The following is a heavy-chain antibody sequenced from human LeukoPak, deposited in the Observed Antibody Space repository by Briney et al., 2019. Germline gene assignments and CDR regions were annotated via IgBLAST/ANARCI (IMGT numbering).Heavy chain of an antibody. CDR2: ISYDGSNK. CDR1: GFSISTYS. Sequence: PGGSLRLSCAASGFSISTYSMDWVRQAPGKGPEWVAVISYDGSNKYYADSVKGRFTISRDNSKNTLYLQMNSLRAEDTAVYYCARDDSSGWWGQGTLVTVSS. CDR3: ARDDSSGW. D-gene: IGHD3-22*01. V-gene: IGHV3-30*03. J-gene: IGHJ4*02.